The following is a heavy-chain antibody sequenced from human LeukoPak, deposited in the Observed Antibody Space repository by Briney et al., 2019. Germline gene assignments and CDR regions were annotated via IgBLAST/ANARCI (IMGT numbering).Heavy chain of an antibody. CDR2: ISGSGGTT. CDR3: ARVVTYYDFWRETKGWFDP. Sequence: PGGSLRLSCAASQFTFSTYAMGWVRQAPGKGLEWVAGISGSGGTTYYADSVKGRFTISRDNSHNTLFLQMNSLRAEDTAVYYCARVVTYYDFWRETKGWFDPWGQGTLVTVSS. V-gene: IGHV3-23*01. D-gene: IGHD3-3*01. CDR1: QFTFSTYA. J-gene: IGHJ5*02.